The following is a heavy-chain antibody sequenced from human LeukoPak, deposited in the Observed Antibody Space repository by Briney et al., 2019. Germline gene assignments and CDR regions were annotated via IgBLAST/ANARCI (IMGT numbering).Heavy chain of an antibody. J-gene: IGHJ3*02. D-gene: IGHD3-22*01. CDR2: IHHSGSA. CDR3: ARHVPFISMIVGERAFDI. Sequence: KASQTLPLTCTVSGGSISNDNDYSTWIRQHPEKGLEWIGYIHHSGSAYYNPSLKSRVTISVDTSKDQFSLKLSSVTAADTAVYYCARHVPFISMIVGERAFDIWGQGTMVTVSS. V-gene: IGHV4-31*03. CDR1: GGSISNDNDY.